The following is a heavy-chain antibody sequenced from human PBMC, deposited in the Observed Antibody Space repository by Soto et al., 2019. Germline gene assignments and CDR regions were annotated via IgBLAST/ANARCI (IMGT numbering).Heavy chain of an antibody. Sequence: ASETLSLTCPVSGCSISSSSYYWGWIRQPPGKGLEWIGSIYYSGSTYYNPSLKSRVTISVDTSKNQFSLKLSSVTAADTAVYYCARPRTLAYCGGDCYSGYYFDYWGQGTLVTVSS. CDR3: ARPRTLAYCGGDCYSGYYFDY. V-gene: IGHV4-39*01. D-gene: IGHD2-21*02. CDR2: IYYSGST. CDR1: GCSISSSSYY. J-gene: IGHJ4*02.